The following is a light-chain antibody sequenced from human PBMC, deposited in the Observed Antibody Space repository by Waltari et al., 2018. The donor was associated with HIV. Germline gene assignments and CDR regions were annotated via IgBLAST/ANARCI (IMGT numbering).Light chain of an antibody. J-gene: IGLJ2*01. Sequence: QSVLTQPPSVSGAPGQRVTISCTGRSSNIRAGYDVHWYQQLPGTAPHLLIYGNSDRPAGVPDRFSGSKSGTSASLAITGLQAEDEADYYCQSYDSSLSGSVFGGGTKLTVL. CDR3: QSYDSSLSGSV. CDR2: GNS. CDR1: SSNIRAGYD. V-gene: IGLV1-40*01.